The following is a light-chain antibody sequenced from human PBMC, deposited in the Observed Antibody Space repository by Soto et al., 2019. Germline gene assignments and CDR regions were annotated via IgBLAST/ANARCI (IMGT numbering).Light chain of an antibody. J-gene: IGKJ4*01. V-gene: IGKV1-39*01. CDR3: QQSSSNPLT. CDR1: QTIRTY. Sequence: DIQVTQSPSSLSAFVGDTVTITCRASQTIRTYLNWYQQKPGKDPRLLIYAATTLQGGVPSRLSGSVAGTDFTLTIGSLQPEDFAMYYCQQSSSNPLTFGGGNKVEIK. CDR2: AAT.